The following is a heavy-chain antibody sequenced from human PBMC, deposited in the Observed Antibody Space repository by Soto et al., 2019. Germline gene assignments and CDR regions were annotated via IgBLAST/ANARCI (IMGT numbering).Heavy chain of an antibody. J-gene: IGHJ6*02. CDR3: ARKGYIGNFGLDV. D-gene: IGHD5-12*01. CDR1: GYTFRNYD. V-gene: IGHV1-18*01. Sequence: QVQLLQSGAEVKRPGASVKVSCKASGYTFRNYDVAWVRRAPGHGLEWMGWISTSKGKTYYQESLQGRVTMTMDTGTTTAYMDVRSLRSDDTAVYYCARKGYIGNFGLDVWGQGTTVTVSS. CDR2: ISTSKGKT.